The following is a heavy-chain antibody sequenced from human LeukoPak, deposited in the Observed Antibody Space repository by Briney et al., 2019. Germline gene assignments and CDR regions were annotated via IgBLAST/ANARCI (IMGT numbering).Heavy chain of an antibody. D-gene: IGHD2-15*01. Sequence: GGSLRLSCAASGFTFNNYPMTWVRQAPGKGLEWVSTISHVDGDTYYADSVKGRFTISRDNSKNTLYLQMDSLRAEDTAIYYCAKKLQSCSGGACYPANYFDYWAQGTLVTVSS. V-gene: IGHV3-23*01. CDR1: GFTFNNYP. CDR3: AKKLQSCSGGACYPANYFDY. CDR2: ISHVDGDT. J-gene: IGHJ4*02.